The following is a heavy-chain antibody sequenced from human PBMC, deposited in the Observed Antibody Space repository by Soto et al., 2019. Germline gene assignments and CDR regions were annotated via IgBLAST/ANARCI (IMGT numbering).Heavy chain of an antibody. V-gene: IGHV3-9*01. CDR1: GLTFDDYA. J-gene: IGHJ6*03. D-gene: IGHD2-2*02. CDR3: ARIPTAIGDRDV. CDR2: IVWDSGNI. Sequence: EVQLVESGGGLVPPGTSLSLSCAASGLTFDDYAMHCVRQAPGKGLEWVSGIVWDSGNIAYADSVKGRFTISRDNSKNSLYLQRISLINDDTAFYYSARIPTAIGDRDVWGKGTTVTVSS.